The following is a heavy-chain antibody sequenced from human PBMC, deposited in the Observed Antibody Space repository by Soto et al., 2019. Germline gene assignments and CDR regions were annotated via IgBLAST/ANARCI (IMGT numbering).Heavy chain of an antibody. J-gene: IGHJ5*02. V-gene: IGHV3-48*03. CDR2: ISNEHTI. Sequence: EEQLVESGGGSVQPGGSLRLSCAASGFPFTSYEMNWVRQAPGKGLQWLSYISNEHTIFYTDSVKGRFTISRDNAKNSLYLQMNSLRAEDTAVYFCARVTEPFSPATAVGTRSPIDWFDPWGQGTLVTVSS. CDR3: ARVTEPFSPATAVGTRSPIDWFDP. CDR1: GFPFTSYE. D-gene: IGHD6-13*01.